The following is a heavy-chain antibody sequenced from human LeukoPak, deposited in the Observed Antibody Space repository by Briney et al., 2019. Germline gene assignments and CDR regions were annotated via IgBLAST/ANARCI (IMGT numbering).Heavy chain of an antibody. J-gene: IGHJ5*02. CDR1: GFTFSNYA. V-gene: IGHV3-23*01. CDR3: AKRVVPAADYHWFDP. D-gene: IGHD2-2*01. Sequence: GGSLRLSCAASGFTFSNYAMSWVRQAPGKGLEWVSAISGSGGSTYYADSVKGRFTISRDNSKNTLYLQMNSLRAEDTAVYYCAKRVVPAADYHWFDPWGQGTLVTVSS. CDR2: ISGSGGST.